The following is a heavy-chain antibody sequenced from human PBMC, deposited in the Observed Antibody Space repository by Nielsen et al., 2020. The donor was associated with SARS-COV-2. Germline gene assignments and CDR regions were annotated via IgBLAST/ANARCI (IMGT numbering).Heavy chain of an antibody. D-gene: IGHD5-18*01. V-gene: IGHV4-34*01. CDR2: INHSGST. Sequence: SETLSLTCAVYGGSFSGYYWSWIRQPPGKGLEWIGEINHSGSTNYNPSLKSRVTISVDTSKNQFSLKLSSVTAADTAVYYCARDSMIGYSYGRGSYGMDVWGQGTTVTVSS. CDR1: GGSFSGYY. CDR3: ARDSMIGYSYGRGSYGMDV. J-gene: IGHJ6*02.